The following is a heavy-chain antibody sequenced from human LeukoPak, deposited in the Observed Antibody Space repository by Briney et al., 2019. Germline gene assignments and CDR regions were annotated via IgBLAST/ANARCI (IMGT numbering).Heavy chain of an antibody. CDR2: INPNSGGT. Sequence: ASVKVSCKASGYTFTGYYMHWVRQAPGQGLEWMGWINPNSGGTNYAQKFQGRVTMTRDTSISTAYMELSRLRSDDTAVYYCARHLKTVVACLECADYWGQGTLVTVSS. V-gene: IGHV1-2*02. D-gene: IGHD3-22*01. J-gene: IGHJ4*02. CDR3: ARHLKTVVACLECADY. CDR1: GYTFTGYY.